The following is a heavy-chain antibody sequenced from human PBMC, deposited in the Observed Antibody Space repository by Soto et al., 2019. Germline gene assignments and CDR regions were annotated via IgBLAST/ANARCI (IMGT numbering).Heavy chain of an antibody. CDR3: ATIVGSSGYDCRLDY. J-gene: IGHJ4*02. D-gene: IGHD5-12*01. Sequence: EVQLVESGGGLVQPGGSLRLSCAASGFTFSSYWMSWVRQAPGKGLEWVANIKQDGSEKKYVDSVKGRFTIARDNAKNSLYLQVNSLRAEDTAVYYCATIVGSSGYDCRLDYWGQGTLVTVSS. V-gene: IGHV3-7*01. CDR2: IKQDGSEK. CDR1: GFTFSSYW.